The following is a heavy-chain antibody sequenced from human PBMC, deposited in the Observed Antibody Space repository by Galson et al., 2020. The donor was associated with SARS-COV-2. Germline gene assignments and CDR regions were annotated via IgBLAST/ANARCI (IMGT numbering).Heavy chain of an antibody. J-gene: IGHJ2*01. V-gene: IGHV3-74*01. CDR2: IKSDGTNI. CDR3: AREKTPDWYFDL. CDR1: GFTFSDYW. Sequence: GESLKISCEASGFTFSDYWMHWVRQGPGKGLFWVSRIKSDGTNIAYADSVKGRFTVSRDNSKNTLYLQMNSLGADDTAVYYCAREKTPDWYFDLWGRGTLVTGSS.